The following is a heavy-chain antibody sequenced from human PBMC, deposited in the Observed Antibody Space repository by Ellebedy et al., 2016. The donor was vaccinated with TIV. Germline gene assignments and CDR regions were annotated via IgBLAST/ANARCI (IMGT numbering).Heavy chain of an antibody. J-gene: IGHJ4*02. CDR1: GGSFSGYY. V-gene: IGHV4-34*01. CDR2: INHSGNT. Sequence: GSLRLSCAVDGGSFSGYYWSWIRQPPGKGLEWIGEINHSGNTNYNPSLKSRVTISVDTSKNQFSLNLNSVTAADTAAYYCARGGTFSHGLWYFDYWGQGTLVTVSS. CDR3: ARGGTFSHGLWYFDY. D-gene: IGHD5-18*01.